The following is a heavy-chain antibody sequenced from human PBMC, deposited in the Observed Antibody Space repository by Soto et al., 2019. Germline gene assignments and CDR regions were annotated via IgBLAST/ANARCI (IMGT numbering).Heavy chain of an antibody. Sequence: ASLKVSSIASGSTLPSYDINWVRQASWQVLEWMGWMNPNSGNTGYAQKFQGRVTMTSNTSISTAYMELSSLRSEDTAVYYCASRSNYDILTGYYRPYYYYGMDVWGQGNTVTVSS. D-gene: IGHD3-9*01. V-gene: IGHV1-8*01. CDR3: ASRSNYDILTGYYRPYYYYGMDV. CDR1: GSTLPSYD. J-gene: IGHJ6*02. CDR2: MNPNSGNT.